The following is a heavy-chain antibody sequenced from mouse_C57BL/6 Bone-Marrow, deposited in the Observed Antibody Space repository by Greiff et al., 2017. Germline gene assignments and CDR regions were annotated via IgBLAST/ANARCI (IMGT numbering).Heavy chain of an antibody. D-gene: IGHD2-4*01. CDR2: IYPGSGST. J-gene: IGHJ3*01. CDR1: GYTFTSYW. CDR3: ARERNDYDDSY. V-gene: IGHV1-55*01. Sequence: VQLQQPGAELVKPGASVKMSCKASGYTFTSYWITWVKQRPGQGLEWIGDIYPGSGSTNYNEKFKSKATLTVDTSSSTAYMQLSCLTSEDSAVYYCARERNDYDDSYWGQGTLVTVSA.